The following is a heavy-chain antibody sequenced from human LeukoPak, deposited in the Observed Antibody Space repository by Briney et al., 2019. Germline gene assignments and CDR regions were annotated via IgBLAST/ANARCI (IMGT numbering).Heavy chain of an antibody. CDR2: IYYRGNT. CDR3: ARHGVATVNPFDI. CDR1: GDSITDTISY. J-gene: IGHJ3*02. V-gene: IGHV4-39*01. D-gene: IGHD4-11*01. Sequence: SETLSLTCTVSGDSITDTISYWAWIRQPPGKGLECIGSIYYRGNTYYNPSFKSRVTISVDTSKNQFSLRLSSLTAADTAVYYCARHGVATVNPFDIRGQGTMVTVSS.